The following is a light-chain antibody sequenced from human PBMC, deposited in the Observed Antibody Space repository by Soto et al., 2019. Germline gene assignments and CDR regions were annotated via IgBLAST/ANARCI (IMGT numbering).Light chain of an antibody. Sequence: DVVMTQSPLSLPVTLGQPASISCRSGQSLVYSDGNTYLNWFQQRPGQSPRRLIYKVSNRDSGVPDRFSGSGLGSDFSLRISRVETEDVGIYDGMQGSHWPSTYGQGTKVESK. CDR1: QSLVYSDGNTY. CDR2: KVS. V-gene: IGKV2-30*01. J-gene: IGKJ1*01. CDR3: MQGSHWPST.